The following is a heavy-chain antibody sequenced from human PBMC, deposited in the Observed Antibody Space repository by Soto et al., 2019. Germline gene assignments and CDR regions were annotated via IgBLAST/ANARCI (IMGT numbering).Heavy chain of an antibody. CDR2: ISDSGRST. CDR3: AKGETVSSWYGMDV. CDR1: GLTFSSYV. V-gene: IGHV3-23*01. Sequence: EVQLLESGGGLVQSGGSLRLSCAASGLTFSSYVMSWVRQAPGKGLEWVSSISDSGRSTYDADSVEGRFTISRDNSKNTLYLQMNSLRAEDTAVYYCAKGETVSSWYGMDVWGQGTTVTVSS. J-gene: IGHJ6*02. D-gene: IGHD6-13*01.